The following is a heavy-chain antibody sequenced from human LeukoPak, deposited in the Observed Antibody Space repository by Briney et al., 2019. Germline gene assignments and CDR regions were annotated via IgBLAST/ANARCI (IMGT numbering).Heavy chain of an antibody. Sequence: SETLSLTCAVYGGSFSGYYWSWIRQPPGKGLEWIGEINHSGSTNYNPSLKSRVTISVDTSRNQFSLKLSSVTAADTAVYYCAARYCSSTSCHDYWGQGTLVTVSS. J-gene: IGHJ4*02. CDR2: INHSGST. D-gene: IGHD2-2*01. CDR1: GGSFSGYY. CDR3: AARYCSSTSCHDY. V-gene: IGHV4-34*01.